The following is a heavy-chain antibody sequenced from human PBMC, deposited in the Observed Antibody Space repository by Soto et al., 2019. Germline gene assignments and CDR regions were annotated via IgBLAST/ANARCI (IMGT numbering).Heavy chain of an antibody. J-gene: IGHJ4*02. CDR1: GFTFSNYA. CDR2: MSYDGSNE. D-gene: IGHD1-26*01. Sequence: QVQLVESGGGVVQPGSSLSLSGAASGFTFSNYAIHWVRQAPGKGLEWMPLMSYDGSNEYYPDSVKGRFTISRDNSKNTLYLQMNSLRAEDTAVYYCAKDGSHNFDYWGQGTLVTVSS. V-gene: IGHV3-30*18. CDR3: AKDGSHNFDY.